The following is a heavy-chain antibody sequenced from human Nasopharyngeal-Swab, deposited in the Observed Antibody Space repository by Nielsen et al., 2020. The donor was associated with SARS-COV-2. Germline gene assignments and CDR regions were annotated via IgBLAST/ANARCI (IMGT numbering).Heavy chain of an antibody. CDR1: GYIFTSYE. CDR2: MNPNSGNT. D-gene: IGHD2/OR15-2a*01. Sequence: ASVKVSCKASGYIFTSYEIHWVRQATGQGLEWMGWMNPNSGNTGYAQKFQGRVTMTRNTSINTAYMELSSLRSEDTAVYYCARERRVIQSFLGYFYGMDVWGQGTTVTVSS. CDR3: ARERRVIQSFLGYFYGMDV. V-gene: IGHV1-8*01. J-gene: IGHJ6*02.